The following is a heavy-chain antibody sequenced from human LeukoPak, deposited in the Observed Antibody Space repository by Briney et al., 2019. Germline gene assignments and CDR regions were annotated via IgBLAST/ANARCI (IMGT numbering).Heavy chain of an antibody. V-gene: IGHV1-2*02. CDR1: GYTFTGYY. Sequence: GASVKVSCKASGYTFTGYYMHWVRQAPGQGLEWMGWINPNSGGTNYAQKFQGRVTMTRDTSISTAYMELSRLRSDDTAVYYCARDVVMETIGWFDPWGQGTLVTVSS. CDR3: ARDVVMETIGWFDP. J-gene: IGHJ5*02. CDR2: INPNSGGT. D-gene: IGHD2-21*01.